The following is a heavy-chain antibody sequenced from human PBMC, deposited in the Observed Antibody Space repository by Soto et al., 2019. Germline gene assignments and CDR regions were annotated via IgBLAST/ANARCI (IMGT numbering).Heavy chain of an antibody. Sequence: QITLKESGPTLVKPTQTLTLTCTFSGFSLSTSGVGVGWIRQPPGKDLEWLAIIYWDDDKRYSPSLKSRLTITKDTSKNQVVHTMTNMDPVDTATYYCAHTNAYYYDSSGEKEHYFDYWGQGTLVSVSS. D-gene: IGHD3-22*01. CDR3: AHTNAYYYDSSGEKEHYFDY. J-gene: IGHJ4*02. V-gene: IGHV2-5*02. CDR2: IYWDDDK. CDR1: GFSLSTSGVG.